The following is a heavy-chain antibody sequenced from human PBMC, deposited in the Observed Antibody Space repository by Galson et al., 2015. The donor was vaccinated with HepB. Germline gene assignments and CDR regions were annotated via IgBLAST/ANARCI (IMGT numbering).Heavy chain of an antibody. CDR2: IYSGGST. J-gene: IGHJ4*02. Sequence: SLRLSCAASGFSVSSNYMSWVRQAPGKGLEWVSIIYSGGSTYYADSVKGRFTISRDNSKNTMYLQMNSLRVEDTAVYYCARKSDGTAVDYWGQGTQVTVSS. CDR3: ARKSDGTAVDY. V-gene: IGHV3-66*01. CDR1: GFSVSSNY.